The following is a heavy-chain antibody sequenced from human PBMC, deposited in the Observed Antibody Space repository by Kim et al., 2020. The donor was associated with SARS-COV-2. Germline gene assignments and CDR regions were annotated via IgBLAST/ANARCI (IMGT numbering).Heavy chain of an antibody. D-gene: IGHD2-15*01. Sequence: SVKVSCKASGGTFSSYAISWVRQAPGQGLEWMGGIIPIFGTANYAQKFQGRVTITADESTSTAYMELSSLRSEDTAVYYCARDRAVYCSGGSCYSTADAFDIWGQGTMVTVSS. V-gene: IGHV1-69*13. CDR2: IIPIFGTA. J-gene: IGHJ3*02. CDR1: GGTFSSYA. CDR3: ARDRAVYCSGGSCYSTADAFDI.